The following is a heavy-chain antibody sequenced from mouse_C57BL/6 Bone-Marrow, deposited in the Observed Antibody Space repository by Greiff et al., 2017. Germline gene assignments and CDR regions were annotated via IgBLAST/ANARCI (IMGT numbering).Heavy chain of an antibody. CDR2: IRNKANNHAT. CDR1: GFTFSDAW. Sequence: GGSMKLSCAASGFTFSDAWMDWVRQSPEKGLEWVAEIRNKANNHATYYAESVKGRFTISRDDSKSSVYLQMHSLRAEDTGIYYCTAAGTGYYFDYWGQGTTLTVSS. D-gene: IGHD4-1*01. J-gene: IGHJ2*01. V-gene: IGHV6-6*01. CDR3: TAAGTGYYFDY.